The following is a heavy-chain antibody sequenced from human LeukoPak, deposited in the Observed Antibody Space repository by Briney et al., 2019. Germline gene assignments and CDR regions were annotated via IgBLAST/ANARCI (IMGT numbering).Heavy chain of an antibody. V-gene: IGHV3-66*01. CDR1: GFTVSSNY. CDR2: IYSGGST. CDR3: ARGSGLIAVDY. J-gene: IGHJ4*02. D-gene: IGHD6-19*01. Sequence: GGSLRLSCAASGFTVSSNYMSWVRQAPGKGLEWVSVIYSGGSTYYADSVKGRFTISRDNPKNTLYLQMNSLRAEDTAVYYCARGSGLIAVDYWGQGTLVTVSS.